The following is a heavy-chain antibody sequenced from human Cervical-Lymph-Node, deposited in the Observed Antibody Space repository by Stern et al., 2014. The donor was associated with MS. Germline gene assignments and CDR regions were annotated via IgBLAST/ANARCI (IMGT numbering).Heavy chain of an antibody. D-gene: IGHD2-15*01. J-gene: IGHJ4*02. CDR2: ISWNSGSI. V-gene: IGHV3-9*01. CDR3: AKDSSGGYFDY. CDR1: GFTFDDYA. Sequence: EVHLLESGGGLVQPGTSLRLSCAASGFTFDDYAMHWVRQAPGKGLEWVSGISWNSGSIGYADSVKGRFTISRDNAKNSLYLQMNSLRAEDTALYYCAKDSSGGYFDYWGQGTLVTVSS.